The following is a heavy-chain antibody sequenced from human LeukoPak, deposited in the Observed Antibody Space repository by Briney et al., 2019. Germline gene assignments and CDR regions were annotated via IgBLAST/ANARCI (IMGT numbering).Heavy chain of an antibody. CDR1: AASISSSSYY. Sequence: SETLSLTCPVSAASISSSSYYWGWIRHHPGKGLEWSGRIYYSRTTYYNPSLKRRGTISVETSKNQFSLKLGSVTAADTAVYYCVSYYDFWSGYYRGTGMDVWGQGTTVTVSS. V-gene: IGHV4-39*01. CDR3: VSYYDFWSGYYRGTGMDV. CDR2: IYYSRTT. J-gene: IGHJ6*02. D-gene: IGHD3-3*01.